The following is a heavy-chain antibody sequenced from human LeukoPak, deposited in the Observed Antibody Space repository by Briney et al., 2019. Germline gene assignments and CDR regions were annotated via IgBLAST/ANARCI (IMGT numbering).Heavy chain of an antibody. CDR2: IYYTGST. CDR3: ARVKFYYGSGSSNWFDP. V-gene: IGHV4-34*11. J-gene: IGHJ5*02. CDR1: GGSFSGYY. Sequence: SETLSLTCAVYGGSFSGYYWSWIRQPPGKGLEWIGYIYYTGSTNHNPSLRSRVTISVDMSKNQFSLKLRSVTAADTAVYYCARVKFYYGSGSSNWFDPWGQGSLVTVSS. D-gene: IGHD3-10*01.